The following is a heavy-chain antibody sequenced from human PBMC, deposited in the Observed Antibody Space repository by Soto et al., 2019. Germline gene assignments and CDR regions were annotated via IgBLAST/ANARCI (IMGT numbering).Heavy chain of an antibody. CDR1: GYTFTGYY. Sequence: ASVKVSCKASGYTFTGYYMHWVRQAPGQGLEWMGWINPNSGGTNYAQKFQGRVTMTRDTSISTAYMELSRLRSDDTAVYYCARDQVIAVAGYYYYYGMDVWGQGTTVTAP. CDR2: INPNSGGT. J-gene: IGHJ6*02. CDR3: ARDQVIAVAGYYYYYGMDV. V-gene: IGHV1-2*02. D-gene: IGHD6-19*01.